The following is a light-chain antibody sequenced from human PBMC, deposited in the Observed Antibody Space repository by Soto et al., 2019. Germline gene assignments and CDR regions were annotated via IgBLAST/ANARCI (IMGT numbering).Light chain of an antibody. CDR1: QSVSSSY. Sequence: EIVLTQSPGTLSLSPGERATLSCRASQSVSSSYLAWYQQKPGQAPRLLIYGASTRATGIPARFSGSGSGTEFTLTISSLQSEDFAVYYCQQYNNWRPYTFGQGPK. V-gene: IGKV3-15*01. CDR2: GAS. J-gene: IGKJ2*01. CDR3: QQYNNWRPYT.